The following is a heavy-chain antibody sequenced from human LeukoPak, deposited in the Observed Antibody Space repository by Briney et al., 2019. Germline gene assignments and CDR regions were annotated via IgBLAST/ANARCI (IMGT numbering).Heavy chain of an antibody. CDR1: GYSFTSYW. D-gene: IGHD3-10*01. Sequence: GESLKISCKGSGYSFTSYWISWVRQMPGKGLEWMGIIYPGDSDTRYSPSFQGQVTISADKSISTAYLQWSSLKASDSAMYYCATNTMFRGIHAFDIWGQGTMVTVSS. J-gene: IGHJ3*02. V-gene: IGHV5-51*01. CDR3: ATNTMFRGIHAFDI. CDR2: IYPGDSDT.